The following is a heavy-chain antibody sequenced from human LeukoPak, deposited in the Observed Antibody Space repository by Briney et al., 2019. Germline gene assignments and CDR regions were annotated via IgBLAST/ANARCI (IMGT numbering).Heavy chain of an antibody. CDR1: GFTFSSYG. J-gene: IGHJ6*02. CDR2: ISYDGSNK. Sequence: GGSLRLSCAASGFTFSSYGMHWVRQAPGKGLEWVAVISYDGSNKYYADSVKGRFTISRDNSKNTLYLQMNSLRAEDTAVYYCARGGGAFQKYYYYYYGMDVWGQGTAVTVSS. V-gene: IGHV3-30*03. CDR3: ARGGGAFQKYYYYYYGMDV.